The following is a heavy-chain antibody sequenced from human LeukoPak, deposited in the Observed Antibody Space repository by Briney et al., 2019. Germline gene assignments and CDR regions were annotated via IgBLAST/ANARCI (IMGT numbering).Heavy chain of an antibody. CDR3: ARDYYCSGGSCYEDGMDV. D-gene: IGHD2-15*01. V-gene: IGHV1-2*02. Sequence: GASVKVSCKASGYTFTGYYMHWVRQAPGQGLEWMGWINPNSGGTNYAQKFQGRVTMTRDTSISTAYMELGRLRSDDTAVYYCARDYYCSGGSCYEDGMDVWGQGTTVTVSS. CDR1: GYTFTGYY. J-gene: IGHJ6*02. CDR2: INPNSGGT.